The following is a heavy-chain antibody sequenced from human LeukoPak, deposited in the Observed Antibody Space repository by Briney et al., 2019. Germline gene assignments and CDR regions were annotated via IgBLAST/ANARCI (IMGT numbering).Heavy chain of an antibody. CDR1: GFTFSDYY. J-gene: IGHJ6*03. CDR2: ISSGGSSI. Sequence: GGSLRLSCAASGFTFSDYYMSWIRQAPGKGLEWLSYISSGGSSIYYADSVKGRFTISRDNAKNSLYLQMNSLRAENTAVYYCARGGNYAYYYYYYMDVWGKGTTVTVSS. D-gene: IGHD1-7*01. CDR3: ARGGNYAYYYYYYMDV. V-gene: IGHV3-11*04.